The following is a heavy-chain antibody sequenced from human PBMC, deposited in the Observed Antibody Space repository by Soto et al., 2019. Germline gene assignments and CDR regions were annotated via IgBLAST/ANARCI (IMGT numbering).Heavy chain of an antibody. D-gene: IGHD5-12*01. J-gene: IGHJ5*02. CDR3: AKEGPHGYIPHYIVT. Sequence: XGTLRVSCLASGFSLSNSWMFWVRQAPGKGLEWISYISRSHSAIYYADSVKGRFTMSRDNAKNSIFLQMNSLTDEDRAVYYCAKEGPHGYIPHYIVTWGQGVPVTASS. V-gene: IGHV3-48*02. CDR1: GFSLSNSW. CDR2: ISRSHSAI.